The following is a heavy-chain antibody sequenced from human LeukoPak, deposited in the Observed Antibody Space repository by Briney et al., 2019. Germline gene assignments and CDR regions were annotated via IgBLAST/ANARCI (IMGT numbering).Heavy chain of an antibody. J-gene: IGHJ4*02. D-gene: IGHD3-9*01. CDR2: IYSGGST. CDR3: ARDRLHYDSLTGYPAD. Sequence: GGSLRLSCAASGFIFSTYDMNWVRQAPGKGLEWVSVIYSGGSTHYADSVKGRFTISRDNSKNTLYLQMNSLRAEGTAVYYCARDRLHYDSLTGYPADWGQGTLVTVSS. V-gene: IGHV3-66*01. CDR1: GFIFSTYD.